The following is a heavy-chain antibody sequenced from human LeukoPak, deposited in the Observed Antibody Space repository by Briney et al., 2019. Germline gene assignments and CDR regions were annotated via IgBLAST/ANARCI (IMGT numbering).Heavy chain of an antibody. D-gene: IGHD2-2*01. Sequence: GGSLRLSCDASGFTFSTYAMSWVRQAPGEGLEWVTGLSGSGGSTWYADSVKGRFTISRDNSKNTVYLHMNSLRAEDTAVYYCAKFEGLCGSANTCYHFDCWGQGTLVTVSS. V-gene: IGHV3-23*01. CDR2: LSGSGGST. CDR3: AKFEGLCGSANTCYHFDC. J-gene: IGHJ4*02. CDR1: GFTFSTYA.